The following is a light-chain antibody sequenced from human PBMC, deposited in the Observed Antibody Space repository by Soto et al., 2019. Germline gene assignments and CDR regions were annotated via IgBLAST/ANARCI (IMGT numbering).Light chain of an antibody. CDR2: KAS. V-gene: IGKV1-5*03. CDR1: QTVSHW. CDR3: QHYNSYSEA. J-gene: IGKJ1*01. Sequence: DIHLTQSPSTLSASVGDRVTITCRASQTVSHWLAWYQQKPGKAPKLLIYKASTLKSGVPSRFSGSGSGTEFTLTISSLQPDDFATYYCQHYNSYSEAFGQGTKVDIK.